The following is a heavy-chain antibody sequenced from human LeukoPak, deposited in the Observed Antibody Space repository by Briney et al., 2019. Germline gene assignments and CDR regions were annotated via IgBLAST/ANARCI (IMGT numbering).Heavy chain of an antibody. CDR3: AREYASSGYYNWFDP. V-gene: IGHV3-66*01. D-gene: IGHD3-22*01. CDR1: GLTVSSNY. CDR2: IYSGGST. Sequence: GGSLRLSCAASGLTVSSNYMSWVRQAPGKGLEWVSLIYSGGSTYYADSVKRRFTISRDHSKNTLFLQMNSLRAEDTGVYYCAREYASSGYYNWFDPWGAGTLVTVSS. J-gene: IGHJ5*02.